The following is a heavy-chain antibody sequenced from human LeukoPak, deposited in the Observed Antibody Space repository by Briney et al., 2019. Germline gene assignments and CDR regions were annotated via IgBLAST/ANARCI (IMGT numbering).Heavy chain of an antibody. J-gene: IGHJ4*02. D-gene: IGHD6-13*01. CDR2: ISYDGSNK. CDR1: GFTFSSYG. Sequence: GRSLRLSCGASGFTFSSYGMHWVRQAPGKGLEWVAVISYDGSNKYYADSVKGRFTISRDNSKNTLYLQMNSLRAEDTAVYYCARGKQQLLLPLYYFDYWGQGTLVTVSS. CDR3: ARGKQQLLLPLYYFDY. V-gene: IGHV3-30*19.